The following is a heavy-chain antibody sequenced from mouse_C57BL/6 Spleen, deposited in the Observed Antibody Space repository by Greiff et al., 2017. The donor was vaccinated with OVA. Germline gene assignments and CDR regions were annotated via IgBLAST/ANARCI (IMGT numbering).Heavy chain of an antibody. CDR1: GYTFTSYW. J-gene: IGHJ2*01. Sequence: VQLQQSGAELVKPGASVKMSCKASGYTFTSYWITWVKQRPGQGLEWIGDIYPGSGSTNYNEKFKSKATLTVDTSSSTAYMQLSSLTSEDSAVYYCARKVGRGDYFDYWGQGTTLTVSS. CDR3: ARKVGRGDYFDY. D-gene: IGHD4-1*01. V-gene: IGHV1-55*01. CDR2: IYPGSGST.